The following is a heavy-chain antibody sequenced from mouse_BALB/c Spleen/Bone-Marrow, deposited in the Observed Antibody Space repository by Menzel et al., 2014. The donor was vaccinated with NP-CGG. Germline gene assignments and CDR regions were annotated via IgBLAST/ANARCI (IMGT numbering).Heavy chain of an antibody. J-gene: IGHJ1*01. CDR2: IYPGDGNT. CDR3: ARRRTFITSVVDYFDV. CDR1: GYVFSSSW. V-gene: IGHV1-82*01. D-gene: IGHD1-1*02. Sequence: LRESGPELVKPGASVKISCRASGYVFSSSWMNWVKQRPGQGLEWIGRIYPGDGNTNYNGKFKGKATLTADTSSSTAYMQISSLTSVDSAVYFCARRRTFITSVVDYFDVWGAGTTVTVSS.